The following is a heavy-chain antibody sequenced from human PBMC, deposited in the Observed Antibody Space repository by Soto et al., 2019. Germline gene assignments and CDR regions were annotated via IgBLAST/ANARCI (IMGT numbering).Heavy chain of an antibody. V-gene: IGHV1-69*17. J-gene: IGHJ4*02. CDR3: ARESLGAKGADH. Sequence: QVQLVQSGAEVKRPGSSVKVSCESSGDTFNSYVISWVRQAPGQGLEWMGGIIPIIGVTHYAQKFQGRVTISALSSTGTAYMELTTLGFEDKALYYCARESLGAKGADHWGQGTLVTVSS. CDR2: IIPIIGVT. D-gene: IGHD3-16*01. CDR1: GDTFNSYV.